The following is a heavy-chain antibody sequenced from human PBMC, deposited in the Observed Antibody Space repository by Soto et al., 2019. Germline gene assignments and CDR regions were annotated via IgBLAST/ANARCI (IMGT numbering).Heavy chain of an antibody. Sequence: EVQLVESGGGLVQPGRSLRLSCAASGFTFDDYAMHWVRQAPGKGLEWVSGISWNSGSIGYADSVKGRFTISRDNAKNSLYLQMNSLRAEDTALYYCAKEVYYDSSGSTPYFDYWGQGTLVTVSS. D-gene: IGHD3-22*01. CDR1: GFTFDDYA. J-gene: IGHJ4*02. V-gene: IGHV3-9*01. CDR3: AKEVYYDSSGSTPYFDY. CDR2: ISWNSGSI.